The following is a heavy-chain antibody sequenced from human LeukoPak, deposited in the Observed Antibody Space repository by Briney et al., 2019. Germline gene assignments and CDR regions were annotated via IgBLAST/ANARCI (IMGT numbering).Heavy chain of an antibody. CDR3: ARGFTIFGVVNDAFDI. V-gene: IGHV3-74*01. CDR2: INSDGSST. CDR1: GFTFSSYW. Sequence: GGSLRLSCAASGFTFSSYWIHWVRQAPGKGLMWVSRINSDGSSTTNADSVKGRFTISRDNAKNTLYLQMNSLRAEDTAVYYCARGFTIFGVVNDAFDIWGQGTVVTVSS. D-gene: IGHD3-3*01. J-gene: IGHJ3*02.